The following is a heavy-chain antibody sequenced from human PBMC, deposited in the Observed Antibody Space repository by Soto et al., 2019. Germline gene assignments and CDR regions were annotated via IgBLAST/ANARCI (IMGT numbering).Heavy chain of an antibody. CDR3: ATESEDLTSNCAY. V-gene: IGHV3-21*06. Sequence: GGSLRLSCAASGFTFTRYSMNWVRQAPGKGLEWVSSISSTTNYIYYGDSMKGRFTISRDKAKNSLYLEMNSRRAEDTAVYYCATESEDLTSNCAYWGQGTLVTVSS. CDR2: ISSTTNYI. CDR1: GFTFTRYS. J-gene: IGHJ4*02.